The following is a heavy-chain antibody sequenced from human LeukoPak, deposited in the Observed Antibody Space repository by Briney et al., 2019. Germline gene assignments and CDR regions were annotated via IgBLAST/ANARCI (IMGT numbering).Heavy chain of an antibody. CDR3: ARPLYDSGWDAFDF. V-gene: IGHV1-18*01. D-gene: IGHD3-22*01. CDR2: ISAYNGKT. J-gene: IGHJ3*01. Sequence: ASVRVSCKASGYTFTNYGISWVRQAPGQGLEWMGRISAYNGKTNFAQKFQGRVSMTTDTSTSAAYMELRSLSSDDTAVYYCARPLYDSGWDAFDFWGQGTMVTVSS. CDR1: GYTFTNYG.